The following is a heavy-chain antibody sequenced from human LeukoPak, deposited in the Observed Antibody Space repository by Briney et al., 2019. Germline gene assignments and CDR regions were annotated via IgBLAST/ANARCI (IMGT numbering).Heavy chain of an antibody. V-gene: IGHV3-11*04. D-gene: IGHD1-26*01. J-gene: IGHJ4*02. CDR3: ARGDSGSYYFDY. Sequence: GGSLRPSCAASGLSISDNYMSWVRQAPGKGLEWVSYISSSGSTIYYADSVKGRFTISRDNAKNSLYLQMNSLRAEDTAVYYCARGDSGSYYFDYWGQGTLVTVSS. CDR2: ISSSGSTI. CDR1: GLSISDNY.